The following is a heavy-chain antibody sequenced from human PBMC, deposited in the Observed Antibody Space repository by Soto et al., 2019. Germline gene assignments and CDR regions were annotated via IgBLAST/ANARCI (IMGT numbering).Heavy chain of an antibody. V-gene: IGHV4-39*01. CDR2: IYFSGST. CDR3: ARNGSY. J-gene: IGHJ4*02. CDR1: GVSISNTSYY. Sequence: SETLSLTCSVSGVSISNTSYYWGWIRQPPGKGLEWVGTIYFSGSTFYNPSLKSRVTISIDTSKNQFSLRLSSVTAADTAVYYCARNGSYWGQGTLVTVCS.